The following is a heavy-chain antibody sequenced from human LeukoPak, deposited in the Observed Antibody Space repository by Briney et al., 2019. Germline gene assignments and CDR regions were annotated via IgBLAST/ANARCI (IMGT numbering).Heavy chain of an antibody. D-gene: IGHD2-2*01. CDR3: ARFRIDCSSTSCYLYYFDY. V-gene: IGHV4-34*01. Sequence: SETLSLTCAVYGGSFSGYYWNWIRQPPGKGLEWIGEINHSGRTNYNPSLKSRVTISVDTSKNQFSLKLSSVTAADTAVYYCARFRIDCSSTSCYLYYFDYWGQGTLVTVSS. CDR1: GGSFSGYY. CDR2: INHSGRT. J-gene: IGHJ4*02.